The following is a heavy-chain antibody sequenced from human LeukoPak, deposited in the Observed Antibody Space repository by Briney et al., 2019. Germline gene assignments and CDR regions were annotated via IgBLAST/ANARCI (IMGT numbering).Heavy chain of an antibody. CDR2: ISSSSSCI. D-gene: IGHD2-2*01. J-gene: IGHJ4*02. CDR3: AGYCSSTSCYLTDFDY. Sequence: GGSLRLSCAASGFTFSSYSMNWVRQAPGKGLEWVSSISSSSSCIYYADSVKGRFTISRDNAKNSLYLQMNSLRAEDTAVYYCAGYCSSTSCYLTDFDYWGQGTLVTVSS. CDR1: GFTFSSYS. V-gene: IGHV3-21*01.